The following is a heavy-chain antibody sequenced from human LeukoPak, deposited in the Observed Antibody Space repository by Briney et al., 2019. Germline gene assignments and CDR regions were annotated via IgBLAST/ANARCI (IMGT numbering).Heavy chain of an antibody. CDR1: GLTFSNAW. J-gene: IGHJ4*02. V-gene: IGHV3-15*01. D-gene: IGHD2-15*01. Sequence: PGGSLRLSCAASGLTFSNAWMRWVRQAPGKGLEWVGRIKRKPDGGATDDAAPVKGRFTISRDDSKNTLYLQIISLKTEDTAVYYCTTDWYDYWGQGTLVTVSS. CDR3: TTDWYDY. CDR2: IKRKPDGGAT.